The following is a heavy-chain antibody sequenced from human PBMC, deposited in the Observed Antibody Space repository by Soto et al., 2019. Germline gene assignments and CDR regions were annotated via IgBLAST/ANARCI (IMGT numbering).Heavy chain of an antibody. CDR3: VRGMSTWEF. CDR1: GFNFRSHW. Sequence: EVQLVESGGPLVQAGGSLRLPWAAPGFNFRSHWVSWVPPASGKGLEGVASGKREESQKHYVGSVRGRFTISRDNAKNSLYLQMDSLRAEDTAVYFCVRGMSTWEFWGQGTLVTVSS. V-gene: IGHV3-7*04. D-gene: IGHD1-26*01. J-gene: IGHJ4*02. CDR2: GKREESQK.